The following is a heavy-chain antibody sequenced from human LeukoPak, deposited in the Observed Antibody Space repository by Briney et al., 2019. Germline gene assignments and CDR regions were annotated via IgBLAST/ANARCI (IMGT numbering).Heavy chain of an antibody. Sequence: SETLSLTCTVSGGSIDSNSWTWIRQPPGKGLEWIGYIYYSGTTNYNPSLKSRVTMSVDTSKNQFSLKLSSVTAADTAVYYCARRSSSWKNWFDPWGQGTLVTVSS. CDR2: IYYSGTT. CDR1: GGSIDSNS. CDR3: ARRSSSWKNWFDP. V-gene: IGHV4-59*01. J-gene: IGHJ5*02. D-gene: IGHD6-13*01.